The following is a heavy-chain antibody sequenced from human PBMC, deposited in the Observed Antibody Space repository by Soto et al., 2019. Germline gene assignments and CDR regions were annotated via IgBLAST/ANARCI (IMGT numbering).Heavy chain of an antibody. CDR2: VYISGRT. Sequence: QVQLQESGPGLVKPSETLSLTCTVSGGSIGTHYWNWIRQPAGKGLEWMRRVYISGRTDYNPSVKSRASLSVDTSKKHFSLGLTSVTAADTAVYYCARDPRVTTVTRDAFDIWGEGIVVMVSS. J-gene: IGHJ3*02. D-gene: IGHD4-17*01. CDR1: GGSIGTHY. V-gene: IGHV4-4*07. CDR3: ARDPRVTTVTRDAFDI.